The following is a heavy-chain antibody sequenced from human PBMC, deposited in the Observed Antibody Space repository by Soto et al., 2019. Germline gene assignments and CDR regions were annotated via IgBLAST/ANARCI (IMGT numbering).Heavy chain of an antibody. CDR1: GFTFSSYW. CDR2: INSDGSST. Sequence: EVQLVESGGGLVQPGGSLRLSCAASGFTFSSYWMHWVRQAPGKGLVWVSRINSDGSSTSYADSVKGRFTISRDNAKNTLYLQMNSLRAEYTAVYYCARAPVMYYDFWSGYWIDYWGQGTLVTVSS. CDR3: ARAPVMYYDFWSGYWIDY. D-gene: IGHD3-3*01. J-gene: IGHJ4*02. V-gene: IGHV3-74*01.